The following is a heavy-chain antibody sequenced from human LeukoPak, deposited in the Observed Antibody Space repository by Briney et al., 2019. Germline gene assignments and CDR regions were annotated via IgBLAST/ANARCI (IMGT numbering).Heavy chain of an antibody. Sequence: SETLSLTCAVSGGSISSGGYSWSWLRQPPGKGLEWIGYIYHSGSTYYNPSLKSRVTISVDRSKNQFSLKLSSVAAADTAVYYCARVGAIPLWGQGTLVTVSS. CDR2: IYHSGST. V-gene: IGHV4-30-2*01. CDR3: ARVGAIPL. D-gene: IGHD1-26*01. J-gene: IGHJ4*02. CDR1: GGSISSGGYS.